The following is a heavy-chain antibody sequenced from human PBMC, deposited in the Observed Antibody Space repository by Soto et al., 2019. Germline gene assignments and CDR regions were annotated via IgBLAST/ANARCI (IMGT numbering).Heavy chain of an antibody. CDR3: ALRSMAVVPEY. D-gene: IGHD3-22*01. CDR2: ISYTGST. CDR1: GDTIRSDY. Sequence: SETLSLTCSVSGDTIRSDYWNWIRQPPGKRLEWIGYISYTGSTNYNPSLKSRVTLSVDTSTNQCSLTLSSMTAADTAVYYCALRSMAVVPEYWGQGTLVTVSS. J-gene: IGHJ4*02. V-gene: IGHV4-59*01.